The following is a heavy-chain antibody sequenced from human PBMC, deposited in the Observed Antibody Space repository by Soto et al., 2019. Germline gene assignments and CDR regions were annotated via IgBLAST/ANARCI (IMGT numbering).Heavy chain of an antibody. CDR2: ISSSGGTI. D-gene: IGHD6-25*01. Sequence: EVQLVESGGGLVQPGGSLRLSCAASGFTFRSYEMNWVRQAPGKGLEWVSYISSSGGTIYYADSVKGRFTISRDNAKNSLYLKMNSLRAEDTAVDYCARVGAGSGLDYWGQGTLVTVSS. V-gene: IGHV3-48*03. CDR1: GFTFRSYE. J-gene: IGHJ4*02. CDR3: ARVGAGSGLDY.